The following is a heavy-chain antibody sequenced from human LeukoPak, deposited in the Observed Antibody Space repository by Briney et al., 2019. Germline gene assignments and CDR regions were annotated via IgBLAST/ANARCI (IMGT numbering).Heavy chain of an antibody. CDR1: GDYISSSSYY. J-gene: IGHJ1*01. V-gene: IGHV4-39*01. CDR2: IYHSGRT. Sequence: PSETLSLTCAVSGDYISSSSYYWGWIRQSPGTGLEWIGAIYHSGRTYYNPSLKSRVAISIDTSKNQFSLRLRSMTAADTAVFYCARRRYYDSTGYFEWGRGTLVTVSS. CDR3: ARRRYYDSTGYFE. D-gene: IGHD3-22*01.